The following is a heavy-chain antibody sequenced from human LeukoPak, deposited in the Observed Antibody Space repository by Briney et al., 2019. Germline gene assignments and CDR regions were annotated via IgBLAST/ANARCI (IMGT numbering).Heavy chain of an antibody. CDR2: ISYDGSNK. CDR1: GFTFSSYG. D-gene: IGHD6-19*01. Sequence: GGSLRLSCAASGFTFSSYGMHWVRQAPGKGLEWVAVISYDGSNKYYADSVKGRFTISRDNFKNTLYLQMNSLRAEDTAVYYCARNWGIAVAGPDFLDYWGQGTLVTVSS. V-gene: IGHV3-30*03. CDR3: ARNWGIAVAGPDFLDY. J-gene: IGHJ4*02.